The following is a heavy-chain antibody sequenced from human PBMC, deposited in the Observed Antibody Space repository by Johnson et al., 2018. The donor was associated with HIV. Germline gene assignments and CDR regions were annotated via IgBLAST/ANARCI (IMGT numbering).Heavy chain of an antibody. CDR2: IYSGGNT. D-gene: IGHD6-13*01. J-gene: IGHJ3*01. V-gene: IGHV3-66*01. CDR3: ARDGASQQLPLGDAFDV. CDR1: GFSVTNTY. Sequence: VQLVESGGGLVQSGGSLSLSCGASGFSVTNTYMNWVRQAPGKGLEWVSVIYSGGNTYYADSVRHRFTISRDDSKNTLYLQMNNLRVDDTGIYYCARDGASQQLPLGDAFDVWGQGTLVTVSS.